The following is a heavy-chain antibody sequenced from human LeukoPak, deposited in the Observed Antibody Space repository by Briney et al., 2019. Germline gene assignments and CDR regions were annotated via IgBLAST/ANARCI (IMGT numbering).Heavy chain of an antibody. J-gene: IGHJ4*02. Sequence: SEALSLTCTVSGGSISSYYWSWIRQPPGKGLEWIGYIYYSGSTNYNPSLKSRVTISVDTSKNQFSLKLSPVTAADTAVYYCARGPYYDFWSGYSYQYYFDYWGQGTLVTVSS. CDR1: GGSISSYY. V-gene: IGHV4-59*01. CDR2: IYYSGST. D-gene: IGHD3-3*01. CDR3: ARGPYYDFWSGYSYQYYFDY.